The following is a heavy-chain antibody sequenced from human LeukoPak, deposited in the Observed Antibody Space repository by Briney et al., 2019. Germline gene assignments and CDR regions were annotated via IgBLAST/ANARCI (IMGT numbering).Heavy chain of an antibody. J-gene: IGHJ4*02. CDR2: IYPGDSDT. CDR1: GYTFTSYG. CDR3: AATTAMAIRYYFDY. Sequence: GASVKVSCKASGYTFTSYGISWVRQMPGKGLEWMGIIYPGDSDTRYSPSFQGQVTISADKSISTAYLQWSSLKASDTAMYYCAATTAMAIRYYFDYWGQGTLVTVSS. D-gene: IGHD5-18*01. V-gene: IGHV5-51*01.